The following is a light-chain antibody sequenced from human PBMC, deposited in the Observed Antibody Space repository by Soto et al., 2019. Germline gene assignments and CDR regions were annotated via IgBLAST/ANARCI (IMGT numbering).Light chain of an antibody. V-gene: IGLV2-14*01. CDR2: DVS. Sequence: QSVLTQPASVSGSPGQSITISCTGTSSDVGGYNYVSWYQQHPGKAPKLMIYDVSNRPSGFSNRFSGSKSGNTASLTISGLQAEDEVDYYCSSYTSSSTGVFGTGTKLTVL. CDR1: SSDVGGYNY. J-gene: IGLJ1*01. CDR3: SSYTSSSTGV.